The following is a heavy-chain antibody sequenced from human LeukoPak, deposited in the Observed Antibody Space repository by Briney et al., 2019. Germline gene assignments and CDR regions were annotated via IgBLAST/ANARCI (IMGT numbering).Heavy chain of an antibody. CDR1: GGTFSSYT. D-gene: IGHD2-2*02. CDR3: ARVYCSSTSCYTDPNWFDP. CDR2: IIPILGIA. V-gene: IGHV1-69*02. Sequence: ASVKVSCKASGGTFSSYTISWVRQAPGQGLEWMGRIIPILGIANYAQKFQGRVTITRNTSISTAYMELSSLRSEDTAVYYCARVYCSSTSCYTDPNWFDPWGQGTLVTVSS. J-gene: IGHJ5*02.